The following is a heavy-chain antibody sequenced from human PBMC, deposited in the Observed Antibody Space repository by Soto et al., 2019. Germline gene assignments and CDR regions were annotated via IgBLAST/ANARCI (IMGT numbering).Heavy chain of an antibody. Sequence: GASVKVSCKASGGTFSSYAIIWVRQAPGQGLEWMGGIIPIFGTANYAQKFQGRVTITADESTSTAYMELSSLRSEDTAVYYCARYSSGWTIHYYYGMDVWGQGTTVTVSS. J-gene: IGHJ6*02. CDR1: GGTFSSYA. D-gene: IGHD6-19*01. CDR3: ARYSSGWTIHYYYGMDV. CDR2: IIPIFGTA. V-gene: IGHV1-69*01.